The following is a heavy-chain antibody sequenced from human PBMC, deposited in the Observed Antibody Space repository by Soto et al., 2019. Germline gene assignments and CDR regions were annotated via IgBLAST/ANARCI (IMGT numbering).Heavy chain of an antibody. CDR3: ARDSGCSGGSCPTSLFDY. V-gene: IGHV4-59*01. J-gene: IGHJ4*02. CDR1: GGSISSYY. D-gene: IGHD2-15*01. CDR2: IYYSGST. Sequence: QVQLQESGPGLVKPSENLSLTCTVSGGSISSYYWSWIRQPPGKGLEWIGYIYYSGSTNYNPSLKSGVTISVDTSKNQFSLKLSSVTAADTAVYYCARDSGCSGGSCPTSLFDYWGQGTLVTVSS.